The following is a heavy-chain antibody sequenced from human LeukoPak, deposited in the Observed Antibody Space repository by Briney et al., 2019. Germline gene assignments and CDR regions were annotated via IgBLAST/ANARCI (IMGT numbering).Heavy chain of an antibody. Sequence: ASVKVSCKASGYTFTGYYMHSVRQAPGQRLQWMGWINPNSGGTNYAQKFQGRVTMTRDTSISTAYMELSRLRSDDTAVYYCARGPYYDSSGYYYDYWGQGTLVTVSS. J-gene: IGHJ4*02. CDR2: INPNSGGT. V-gene: IGHV1-2*02. D-gene: IGHD3-22*01. CDR3: ARGPYYDSSGYYYDY. CDR1: GYTFTGYY.